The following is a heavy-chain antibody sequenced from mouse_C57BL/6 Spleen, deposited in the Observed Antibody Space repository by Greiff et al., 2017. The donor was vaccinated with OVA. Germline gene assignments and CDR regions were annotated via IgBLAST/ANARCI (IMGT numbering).Heavy chain of an antibody. CDR1: GYTFTDYN. CDR2: INPNNGGT. Sequence: EVQLQQSGPELVKPGASVKIPCKASGYTFTDYNMDWVKQSHGKSLEWIGDINPNNGGTIYNQKFKGKATLPVDKSSSTAYMQLRSLTSEDTAVYYCARRGLHFDYGGQGTTLTVSS. V-gene: IGHV1-18*01. J-gene: IGHJ2*01. CDR3: ARRGLHFDY.